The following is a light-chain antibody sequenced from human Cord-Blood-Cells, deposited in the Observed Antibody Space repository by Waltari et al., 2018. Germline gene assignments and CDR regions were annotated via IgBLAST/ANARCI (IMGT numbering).Light chain of an antibody. V-gene: IGKV4-1*01. CDR1: QSVLYSSNNKNY. CDR3: QQYYSTPIT. CDR2: WSS. J-gene: IGKJ5*01. Sequence: DIVMTQSPDSLAVSLGERATINSKSSQSVLYSSNNKNYLAWYQQKPGQPPKLLIYWSSTRESGVPDRFSGSGSGRDFTLTISSLQAEDVAVYYCQQYYSTPITFGQGTRLEIK.